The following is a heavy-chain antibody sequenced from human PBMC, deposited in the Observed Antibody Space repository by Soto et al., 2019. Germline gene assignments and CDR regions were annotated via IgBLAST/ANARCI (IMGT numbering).Heavy chain of an antibody. Sequence: PSETLSLTCTFSGGSISSGGYYWSWIRQHPGKGLEWIGYIYYSGSTYYNPSLKSRVTISVDTSKNQFSLKLSSVTAADTAVYYCARGWHRAYYYDSSGNWFDPWGQGTLVTAPQ. CDR1: GGSISSGGYY. V-gene: IGHV4-31*03. CDR2: IYYSGST. J-gene: IGHJ5*02. D-gene: IGHD3-22*01. CDR3: ARGWHRAYYYDSSGNWFDP.